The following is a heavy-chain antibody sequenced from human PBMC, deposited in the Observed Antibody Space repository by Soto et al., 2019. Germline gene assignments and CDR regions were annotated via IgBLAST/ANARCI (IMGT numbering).Heavy chain of an antibody. J-gene: IGHJ4*02. CDR1: GGSFSGYY. Sequence: LSLTCAVYGGSFSGYYCSWLRQAPGKGLEWIAEINHSVSTNYNPSLMSRVTISVDSSKNQFSLKLSSVTAADTAVYYCAGMTHGGNHHYYFDFWAQGALVTSPQ. CDR3: AGMTHGGNHHYYFDF. V-gene: IGHV4-34*01. CDR2: INHSVST. D-gene: IGHD1-20*01.